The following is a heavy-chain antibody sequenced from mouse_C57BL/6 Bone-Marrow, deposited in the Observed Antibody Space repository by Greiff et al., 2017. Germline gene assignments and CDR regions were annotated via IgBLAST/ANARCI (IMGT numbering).Heavy chain of an antibody. J-gene: IGHJ2*01. V-gene: IGHV1-7*01. CDR1: GFNIKDDH. CDR3: TRWSYYGTDY. D-gene: IGHD2-1*01. Sequence: VQLQQSGAELVRPGASVKLSCTASGFNIKDDHMHWVKQRPEQGLEWIGYINPSSGYTKYNQKFKDKATLTADKSSSTDYLQLSGLTYEDSAVXYCTRWSYYGTDYWGQGTTLTVSS. CDR2: INPSSGYT.